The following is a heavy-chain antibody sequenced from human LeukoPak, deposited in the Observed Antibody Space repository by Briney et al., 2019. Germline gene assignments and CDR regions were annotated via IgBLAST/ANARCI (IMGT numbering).Heavy chain of an antibody. D-gene: IGHD6-13*01. CDR3: ARVPVGYSSSWYGFDP. V-gene: IGHV4-30-2*01. J-gene: IGHJ5*02. CDR2: IYHSGST. CDR1: GGSISSGGYS. Sequence: SQTLSLTCAVSGGSISSGGYSWSWIRQPPGKGLEWIGYIYHSGSTYYNPSLKSRVTISVDRSKNQFSLKLSSVTAADTAVYYCARVPVGYSSSWYGFDPWGQEPWSPSPQ.